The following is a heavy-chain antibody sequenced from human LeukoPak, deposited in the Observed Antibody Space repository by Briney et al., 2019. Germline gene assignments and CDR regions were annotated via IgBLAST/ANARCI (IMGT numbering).Heavy chain of an antibody. CDR3: AKDQSGGWGMFDT. CDR1: GVSFTNYS. J-gene: IGHJ5*02. Sequence: GGSLRLSCTASGVSFTNYSMSWIRQAPGKGLEWVSTISTSGASTYYAASVKGRFTISIDNSKSMLFLQMSSLTAEDTAVYYCAKDQSGGWGMFDTWGQGTLVTVSS. D-gene: IGHD7-27*01. CDR2: ISTSGAST. V-gene: IGHV3-23*01.